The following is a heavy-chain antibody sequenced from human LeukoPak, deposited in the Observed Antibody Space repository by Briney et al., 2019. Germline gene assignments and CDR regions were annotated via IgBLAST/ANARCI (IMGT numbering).Heavy chain of an antibody. CDR3: ATQVAGTPYYFDY. Sequence: SETLSLTCAVSGYSISSGYYWGWIRQPPGKGLEWIGSIYYSGSTYYNPSLKSRVTISVDTSKNQFSLKLSSVTAADTAVYYCATQVAGTPYYFDYWGQGTLVTVSS. D-gene: IGHD6-19*01. CDR2: IYYSGST. CDR1: GYSISSGYY. J-gene: IGHJ4*02. V-gene: IGHV4-38-2*01.